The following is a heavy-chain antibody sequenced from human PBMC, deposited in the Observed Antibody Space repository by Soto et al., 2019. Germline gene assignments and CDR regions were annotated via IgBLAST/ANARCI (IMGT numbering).Heavy chain of an antibody. D-gene: IGHD3-3*01. Sequence: SETLSLTCSVSGGSISSGSYYWAWLRQPPGKGLEWIGSIYYTGRTYHNSSLKSRVIISVDTSKNQFSLKLSSVTAADTAVYYCAVTGVVIHDTWSDPWGQGTLVTVSS. V-gene: IGHV4-39*01. J-gene: IGHJ5*02. CDR2: IYYTGRT. CDR3: AVTGVVIHDTWSDP. CDR1: GGSISSGSYY.